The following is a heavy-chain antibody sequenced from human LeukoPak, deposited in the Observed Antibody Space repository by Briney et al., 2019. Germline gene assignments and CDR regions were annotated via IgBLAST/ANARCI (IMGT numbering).Heavy chain of an antibody. J-gene: IGHJ3*02. V-gene: IGHV1-69*13. CDR1: GGTFSSYA. CDR3: ARGGTKARYLRDDDAFDI. D-gene: IGHD1-26*01. CDR2: IIPIFGTA. Sequence: SVKVSCKASGGTFSSYAISWVRQAPGQGLEWMGGIIPIFGTANYAQKFQGRVTITADESTSTAYMELSSLRSEDTAVYYCARGGTKARYLRDDDAFDIWGQGTMVTVSS.